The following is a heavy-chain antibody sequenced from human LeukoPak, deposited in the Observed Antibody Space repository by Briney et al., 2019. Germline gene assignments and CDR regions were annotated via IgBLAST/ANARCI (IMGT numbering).Heavy chain of an antibody. CDR1: GGSISSYY. CDR2: IYTSGST. V-gene: IGHV4-4*09. Sequence: PSGTLSLTCTVSGGSISSYYWSWIRQPPGKGLEWIGYIYTSGSTNYNPSLKSRVTISVDTSKNQFSLKLSSVTAADTAVYYCARHAASSSWYPPRAEYFQHWGQGTLVTVSS. D-gene: IGHD6-13*01. CDR3: ARHAASSSWYPPRAEYFQH. J-gene: IGHJ1*01.